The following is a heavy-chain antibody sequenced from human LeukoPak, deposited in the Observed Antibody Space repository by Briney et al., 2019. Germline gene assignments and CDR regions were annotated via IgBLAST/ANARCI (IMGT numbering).Heavy chain of an antibody. Sequence: GGSLRLSCAASGFTFCTYAMTWVRQAPGKGLEWVSTISGSGDNTYYADSVKGRFTISRDNSKNTLYLQMNSLRAEDMAVYFCAKDTRSYGDYHYFDYWGQGTLVTVSS. D-gene: IGHD4-17*01. CDR2: ISGSGDNT. CDR1: GFTFCTYA. J-gene: IGHJ4*02. V-gene: IGHV3-23*01. CDR3: AKDTRSYGDYHYFDY.